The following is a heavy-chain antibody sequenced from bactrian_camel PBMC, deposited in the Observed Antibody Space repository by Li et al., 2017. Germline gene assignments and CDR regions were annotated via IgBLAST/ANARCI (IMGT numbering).Heavy chain of an antibody. CDR2: RSPGGEHT. CDR3: GTNEFGRRALGWILTCPYNF. V-gene: IGHV3S40*01. J-gene: IGHJ4*01. D-gene: IGHD5*01. Sequence: VQLVESGGGSVQAGGSLRLSCAASGYTSDRGFMGWFRQFPGQEREGVAARSPGGEHTWYADSVKGRFTISQDKDKSTVYLEMDNLKPEDSGMYYCGTNEFGRRALGWILTCPYNFRGQGTQVTVS. CDR1: GYTSDRGF.